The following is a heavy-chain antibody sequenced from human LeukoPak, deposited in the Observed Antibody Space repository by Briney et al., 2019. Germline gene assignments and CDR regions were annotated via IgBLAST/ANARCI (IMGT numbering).Heavy chain of an antibody. Sequence: GGSLRLSCAASGFTFSSYEMNWVRQAPGKGLAWISYISRSGSTIYYADSVKGRFTISRDNAKNSLYPQMNSLRAEDTAVYYCARGDYDSLDYWGQGTLVTVSS. J-gene: IGHJ4*02. CDR2: ISRSGSTI. V-gene: IGHV3-48*03. CDR3: ARGDYDSLDY. D-gene: IGHD3-22*01. CDR1: GFTFSSYE.